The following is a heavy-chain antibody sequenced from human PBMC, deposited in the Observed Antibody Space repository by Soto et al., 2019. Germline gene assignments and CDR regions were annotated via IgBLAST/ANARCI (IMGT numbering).Heavy chain of an antibody. V-gene: IGHV4-34*01. CDR3: ARDRAPRGYSSGYYYFLDS. Sequence: TLSLTCAVCGGSFSDYYWSWIRQPPGKGLEWIGEINHSGSTNYNPSLKSRVTISVDTSKNQFSLKLRSVTAADTAVYYCARDRAPRGYSSGYYYFLDSWGQGTLVTVSS. CDR2: INHSGST. CDR1: GGSFSDYY. D-gene: IGHD3-22*01. J-gene: IGHJ4*02.